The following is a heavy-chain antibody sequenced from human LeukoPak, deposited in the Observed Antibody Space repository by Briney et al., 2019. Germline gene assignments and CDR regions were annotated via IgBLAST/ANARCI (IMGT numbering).Heavy chain of an antibody. D-gene: IGHD4-11*01. CDR2: INHRGST. CDR1: DGSFTGYF. V-gene: IGHV4-34*01. J-gene: IGHJ4*02. CDR3: ARDPTTVMTVPWYFDT. Sequence: SETLSLTCAVYDGSFTGYFWNWIRQSPGKGLEWIGEINHRGSTNYNPSLKSRLTISVDTSKNQFSLRLTSVTAADTGVHFCARDPTTVMTVPWYFDTWGQGTLVTVSS.